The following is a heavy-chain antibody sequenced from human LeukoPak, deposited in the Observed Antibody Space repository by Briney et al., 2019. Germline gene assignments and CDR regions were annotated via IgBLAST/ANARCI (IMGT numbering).Heavy chain of an antibody. CDR3: ANLYGDFGFDY. Sequence: GGSLRLSCAASGFTFSSYAMSWVRQAPGKGLEWVSAISDSGGAIYYADSVKGRFTMSRDNSKNSLFLQMNSLRAEDTAVYYCANLYGDFGFDYWGQGTLVTVSS. D-gene: IGHD4-17*01. V-gene: IGHV3-23*01. CDR2: ISDSGGAI. CDR1: GFTFSSYA. J-gene: IGHJ4*02.